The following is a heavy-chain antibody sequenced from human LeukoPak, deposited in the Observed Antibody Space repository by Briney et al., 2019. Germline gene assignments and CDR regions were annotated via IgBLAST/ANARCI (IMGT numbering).Heavy chain of an antibody. CDR1: GFAFSNYA. Sequence: PGGSLRLSCAASGFAFSNYAMNWVRQAPGKGLEWVLAISDGAGGRTYYTDSVKGRFTISRDNSKNTLYLQLNSLRAEDTAVYYCAKEDVDTSFDYWGQGTLVTVSS. J-gene: IGHJ4*02. D-gene: IGHD5-18*01. CDR3: AKEDVDTSFDY. V-gene: IGHV3-23*01. CDR2: ISDGAGGRT.